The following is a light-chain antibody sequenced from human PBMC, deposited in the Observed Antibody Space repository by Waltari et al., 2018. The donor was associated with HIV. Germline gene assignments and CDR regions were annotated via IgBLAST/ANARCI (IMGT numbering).Light chain of an antibody. CDR1: TLTKKY. CDR2: EDI. CDR3: YSTESSGTHRV. Sequence: SYELTQPPSVSVSPGQTARITCSGATLTKKYAHWYQQKSGQAPVLVIYEDIKRPSGIPERFSGSSSGTMAILTISGAQVEDEADYYCYSTESSGTHRVFGGGTKLTVL. V-gene: IGLV3-10*01. J-gene: IGLJ3*02.